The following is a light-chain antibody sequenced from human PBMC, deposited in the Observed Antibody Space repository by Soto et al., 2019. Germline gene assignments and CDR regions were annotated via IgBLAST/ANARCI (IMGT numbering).Light chain of an antibody. Sequence: QSALTQPASVSGSPGQSITISCTGTSRDVGAYDYVSWYLQYPDKAPQLLIYYVDHRPSGVSSRFPGSKSGNTASLTISGLQAEDEGDYYCCSYADGSICFFGTGTKVTVL. CDR1: SRDVGAYDY. J-gene: IGLJ1*01. CDR3: CSYADGSICF. CDR2: YVD. V-gene: IGLV2-14*03.